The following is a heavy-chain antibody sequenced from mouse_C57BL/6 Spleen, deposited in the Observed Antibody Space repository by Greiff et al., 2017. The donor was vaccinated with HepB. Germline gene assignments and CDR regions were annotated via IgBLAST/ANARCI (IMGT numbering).Heavy chain of an antibody. CDR3: ARREEDYYAMDY. CDR1: GYTFTSYW. V-gene: IGHV1-59*01. J-gene: IGHJ4*01. Sequence: VQLQQPGAELVRPGTSVKLSCKASGYTFTSYWMHWVKQRPGQGLEWIGVIDPSDSYTNYNQKFKGKATLTVDTSSSTAYMQLSSLTSEDSAVYYCARREEDYYAMDYWGQGTSVTVSS. CDR2: IDPSDSYT.